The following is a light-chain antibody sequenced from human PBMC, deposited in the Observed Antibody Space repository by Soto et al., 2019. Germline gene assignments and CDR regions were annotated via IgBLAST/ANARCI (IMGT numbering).Light chain of an antibody. CDR1: SSDVGSYNL. Sequence: QSVLTQPASVSGSPGQSITISCTGTSSDVGSYNLVSWYQQHPGKAPKFMIYEDNKRPSGVSNRFDGSKSGNTAPLTISGRQIEDEADYYCCSYVVSNTLVFGGGTKLTVL. CDR2: EDN. V-gene: IGLV2-23*01. J-gene: IGLJ3*02. CDR3: CSYVVSNTLV.